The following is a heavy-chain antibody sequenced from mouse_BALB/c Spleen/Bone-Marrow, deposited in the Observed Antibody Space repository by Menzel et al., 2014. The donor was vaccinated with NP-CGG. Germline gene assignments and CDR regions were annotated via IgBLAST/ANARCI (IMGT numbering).Heavy chain of an antibody. J-gene: IGHJ2*01. CDR2: INPSTGYT. V-gene: IGHV1-7*01. CDR1: GYTFTNYW. Sequence: QVQLQQSGAELAKPGAPVKMSCKASGYTFTNYWMHWVKQRPGQGLEWIGYINPSTGYTDYNQKFKDKATLTADKSSSTAYMRLSSLTAEDSADYYCARSYGNYVDYWGQGTTLTVSS. D-gene: IGHD2-1*01. CDR3: ARSYGNYVDY.